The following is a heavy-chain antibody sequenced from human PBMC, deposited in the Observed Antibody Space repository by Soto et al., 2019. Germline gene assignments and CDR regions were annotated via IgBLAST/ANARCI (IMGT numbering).Heavy chain of an antibody. J-gene: IGHJ6*02. Sequence: EVQLLESGGGLVQPGGSLRLSCAASGFTFGNFAMRWVHQTPGKGLEWVSTITETGGDTYYTDSVKGRFTISRDNSKNTLYLQMTSLRAEDTALYYCTKASSDRNHMEVWGPGTTVTVSS. V-gene: IGHV3-23*01. CDR2: ITETGGDT. CDR3: TKASSDRNHMEV. CDR1: GFTFGNFA.